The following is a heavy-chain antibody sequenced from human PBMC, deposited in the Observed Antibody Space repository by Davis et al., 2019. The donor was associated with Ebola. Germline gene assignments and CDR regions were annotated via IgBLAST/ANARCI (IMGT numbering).Heavy chain of an antibody. Sequence: GSLRLSCAVYGGSFSGYYWSWIRQPPGKGLEWTGEINHSGSTYYNPSLKSRVTISVDTSKNQFSLKLSSVTAADTAVYYCARQIGGSGYYFQFDYWGQGTLVTVSS. CDR2: INHSGST. J-gene: IGHJ4*02. D-gene: IGHD3-22*01. CDR1: GGSFSGYY. CDR3: ARQIGGSGYYFQFDY. V-gene: IGHV4-34*01.